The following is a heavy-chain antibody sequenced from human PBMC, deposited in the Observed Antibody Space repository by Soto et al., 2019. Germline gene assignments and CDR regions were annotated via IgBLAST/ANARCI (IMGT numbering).Heavy chain of an antibody. J-gene: IGHJ6*02. V-gene: IGHV4-39*01. CDR3: AAWYYYGSGWSAGMDV. Sequence: QLQLQESGPGLVKPSETLSLTCTVSGGSISSSSYYWGWIRQPPGKGLAWIGSIYYSGSTYYNPSLKSRVTISVDTSKNQFSLKLSSVTAADTAVYYCAAWYYYGSGWSAGMDVWGQGTTVTVSS. CDR2: IYYSGST. D-gene: IGHD3-10*01. CDR1: GGSISSSSYY.